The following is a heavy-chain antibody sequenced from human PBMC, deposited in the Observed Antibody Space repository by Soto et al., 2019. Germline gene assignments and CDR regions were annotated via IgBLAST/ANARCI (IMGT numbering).Heavy chain of an antibody. Sequence: GGSLRLSCAASGFTFSSYGMHWVRQAPGKGLEWVAVISYDGSNKYYADSVKGRFTISRDNSKNTLYLQMNSLRAEDTAEYYCAKDGVHYYYDSSGYLSHFDYWGQGTLVTVSS. CDR2: ISYDGSNK. CDR3: AKDGVHYYYDSSGYLSHFDY. CDR1: GFTFSSYG. D-gene: IGHD3-22*01. V-gene: IGHV3-30*18. J-gene: IGHJ4*02.